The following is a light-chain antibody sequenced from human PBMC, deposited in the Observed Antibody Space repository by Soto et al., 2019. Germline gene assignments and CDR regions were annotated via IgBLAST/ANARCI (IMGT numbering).Light chain of an antibody. J-gene: IGKJ2*01. V-gene: IGKV1-9*01. CDR3: QQLNVNLL. CDR1: QGIRNH. CDR2: AAS. Sequence: IQLTQSPSSLSASVGDRVTITCRASQGIRNHLAWYQQESGKAPKLLIYAASTLQSGVPSGFTGSGFGTNFTLTISSLQPEDFVTYYCQQLNVNLLFGQGTKLEIK.